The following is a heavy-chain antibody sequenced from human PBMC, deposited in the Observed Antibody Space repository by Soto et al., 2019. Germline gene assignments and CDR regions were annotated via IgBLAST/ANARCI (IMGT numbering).Heavy chain of an antibody. Sequence: GGSLRLSCAASGFTFSSYAMHWVRQAPGKGLEWVAVISYDGSNKYYADSVKGRFTISRDNSKNTLYLQMNSLRAEDTAVYYCARNLPNYCSPGGFDLWGQGTLVTVSS. D-gene: IGHD1-7*01. V-gene: IGHV3-30-3*01. J-gene: IGHJ5*02. CDR1: GFTFSSYA. CDR2: ISYDGSNK. CDR3: ARNLPNYCSPGGFDL.